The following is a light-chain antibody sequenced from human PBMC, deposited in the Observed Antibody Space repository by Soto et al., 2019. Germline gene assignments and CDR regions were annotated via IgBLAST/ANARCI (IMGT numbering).Light chain of an antibody. J-gene: IGKJ1*01. V-gene: IGKV1-39*01. CDR2: AAS. CDR1: QSISSY. Sequence: DIQMTQSPSSLSASVGDRVTITCRASQSISSYLNWYQQKPGKAPKLLIYAASSLQSGVPSRFSGSGSGTDFTLTISCLQSEDFATYYCQQYNSYSQTFGQGTKVDIK. CDR3: QQYNSYSQT.